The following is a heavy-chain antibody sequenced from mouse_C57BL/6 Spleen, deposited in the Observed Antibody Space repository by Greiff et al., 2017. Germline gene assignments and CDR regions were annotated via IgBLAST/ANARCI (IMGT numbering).Heavy chain of an antibody. CDR2: IDPEDGET. D-gene: IGHD2-3*01. V-gene: IGHV14-2*01. J-gene: IGHJ4*01. CDR1: GFNIKDYY. Sequence: EVQLQQSGAELVKPGASVKLSCTASGFNIKDYYMHWVKQRTEQGLEWIGRIDPEDGETKYAPKFQGKATITADKSSSTAYMQLSSLTSEDSAVYYCARGGVYDGYYYAMDYWGQGTSVTVSS. CDR3: ARGGVYDGYYYAMDY.